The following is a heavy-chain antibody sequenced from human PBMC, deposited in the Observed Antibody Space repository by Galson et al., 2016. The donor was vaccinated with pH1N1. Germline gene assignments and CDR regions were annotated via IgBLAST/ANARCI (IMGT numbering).Heavy chain of an antibody. D-gene: IGHD6-19*01. V-gene: IGHV3-48*03. J-gene: IGHJ4*02. CDR2: ISRSGSTI. Sequence: SLRLSCAASGFAFSSYEMNWVRQAPGKGLEWVSHISRSGSTIHYADSVKGRFTVSRDNAKNSLYLQMNSLRAEDTAVYYCARPAEQQWLVILPFGYWGQGILVTLS. CDR3: ARPAEQQWLVILPFGY. CDR1: GFAFSSYE.